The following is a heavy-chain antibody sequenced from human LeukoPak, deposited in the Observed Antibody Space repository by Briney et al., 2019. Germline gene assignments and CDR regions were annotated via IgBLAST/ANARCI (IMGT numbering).Heavy chain of an antibody. CDR2: MNPNSGGT. V-gene: IGHV1-2*02. CDR1: GYTFVGYY. Sequence: ASVKVSCKASGYTFVGYYMHWVRQAPGQGLEWMGWMNPNSGGTNYAQKFQGRVTMTRDTSIRTAYMELSRLRSGDTAIYYCARALVGSSRGTLDFDYWGQGTLVTVSS. J-gene: IGHJ4*02. D-gene: IGHD2-8*02. CDR3: ARALVGSSRGTLDFDY.